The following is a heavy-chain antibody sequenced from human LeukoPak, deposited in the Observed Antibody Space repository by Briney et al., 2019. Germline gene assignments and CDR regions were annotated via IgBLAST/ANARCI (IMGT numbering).Heavy chain of an antibody. CDR1: GYTFTSYA. J-gene: IGHJ5*02. CDR2: INTSTGNP. CDR3: ARDSEWGRRLGWFDP. D-gene: IGHD3-3*01. V-gene: IGHV7-4-1*02. Sequence: GASVKVSCKASGYTFTSYAMNWVRQAPGQGLEWMGWINTSTGNPTYAQGFTGRFVFSLDTSVSTAYLQISSLKAEDTAVYYCARDSEWGRRLGWFDPWGQGTLVTVSS.